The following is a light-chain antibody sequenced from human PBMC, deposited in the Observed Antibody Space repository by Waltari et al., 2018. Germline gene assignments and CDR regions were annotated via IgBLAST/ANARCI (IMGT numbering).Light chain of an antibody. J-gene: IGLJ2*01. Sequence: SALTQPPSASGTPGQRVTISCSGSNSNLGNNVLTWYQQVPGTAPKLLIHSNNQRPAGVPDRFSGSKSGTSASLAISGLQSDDDGDYYCATWDDRLTGVVFGGGTKVTVL. V-gene: IGLV1-44*01. CDR1: NSNLGNNV. CDR2: SNN. CDR3: ATWDDRLTGVV.